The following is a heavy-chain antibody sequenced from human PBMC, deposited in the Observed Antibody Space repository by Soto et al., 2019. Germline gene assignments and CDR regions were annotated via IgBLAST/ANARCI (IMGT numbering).Heavy chain of an antibody. CDR3: ARGPYNYDSSGYLNWFDP. D-gene: IGHD3-22*01. CDR1: GGSISSGGYS. Sequence: QLQLQESGSGLVKPSQTLSLTCAVSGGSISSGGYSWSWIRQPPGKGLEWIGYIYHSGSTYYNPSLKSRVTISVDRSKNQFSLKLSSVTAADTAVYYCARGPYNYDSSGYLNWFDPWGQGTLDTVSS. V-gene: IGHV4-30-2*01. CDR2: IYHSGST. J-gene: IGHJ5*02.